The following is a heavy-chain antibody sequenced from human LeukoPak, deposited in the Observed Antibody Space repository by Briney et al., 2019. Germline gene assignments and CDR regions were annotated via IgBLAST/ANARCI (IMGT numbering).Heavy chain of an antibody. CDR3: AKVSSYSGSYSI. CDR2: ISYDGSNK. CDR1: GFTFSSYG. D-gene: IGHD1-26*01. J-gene: IGHJ3*02. Sequence: GGSLRLSCAASGFTFSSYGMHWVRQAPGKGLEWVAVISYDGSNKYYADSVKGRFTISRDNSKNTLYLQMNSLRAEDTAVYYCAKVSSYSGSYSIWGQGTMVTVSS. V-gene: IGHV3-30*18.